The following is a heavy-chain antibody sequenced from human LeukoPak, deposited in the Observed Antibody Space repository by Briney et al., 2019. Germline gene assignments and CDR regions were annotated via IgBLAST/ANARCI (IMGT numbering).Heavy chain of an antibody. CDR3: ARGGTGDDAFDI. J-gene: IGHJ3*02. CDR2: IGTAGDT. CDR1: GFTFSSYD. D-gene: IGHD2-15*01. V-gene: IGHV3-13*01. Sequence: PGGSLRLSCAASGFTFSSYDMHWVRQATGKGLEWVSAIGTAGDTYYPGSVKGRFTISRENAKNSLYLQMNSLSAGDTAVYYCARGGTGDDAFDIWGQGTMVTVSS.